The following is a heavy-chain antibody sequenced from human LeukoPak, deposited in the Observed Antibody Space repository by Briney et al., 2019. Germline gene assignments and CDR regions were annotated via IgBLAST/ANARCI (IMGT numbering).Heavy chain of an antibody. CDR3: AKQSAGSAAWYSLPYDF. D-gene: IGHD6-13*01. Sequence: GGSLRLSCAASGFTLSSYAMTWVRQAPGRGLEWVSSVDGGGGGTYYADSVKGRFTISRDNSKDTLYLQMNGLRAEDTAVYFCAKQSAGSAAWYSLPYDFWGQGTLVTVPS. CDR1: GFTLSSYA. CDR2: VDGGGGGT. J-gene: IGHJ4*02. V-gene: IGHV3-23*01.